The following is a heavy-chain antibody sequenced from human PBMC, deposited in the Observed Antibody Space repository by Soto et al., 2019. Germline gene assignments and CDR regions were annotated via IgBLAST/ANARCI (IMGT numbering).Heavy chain of an antibody. CDR3: ARRRYSSSSLYYYYYGMDV. J-gene: IGHJ6*02. D-gene: IGHD6-6*01. Sequence: SDTLSLTCTVCGGSICSSSYYWGLIRQPPGKGLEWIGSIYYSGSTYYNPSLKSRVTISVDTSKNQFSLKLSSVTAADTAVYYCARRRYSSSSLYYYYYGMDVWGQGTTVTVSS. CDR2: IYYSGST. CDR1: GGSICSSSYY. V-gene: IGHV4-39*01.